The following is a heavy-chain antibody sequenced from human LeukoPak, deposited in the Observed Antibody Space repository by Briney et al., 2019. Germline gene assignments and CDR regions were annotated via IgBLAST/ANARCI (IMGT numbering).Heavy chain of an antibody. Sequence: PSETLSLTCTVSGGSISSYYWSWIRQPPGKGLEWIGYIYYSGSTNYNPSLKSRVTISVDTSKNQFSLKLSSVTAADTAVYYCARGVWFGSDAFDIWGQGTMVTVSS. CDR3: ARGVWFGSDAFDI. CDR2: IYYSGST. J-gene: IGHJ3*02. D-gene: IGHD3-10*01. V-gene: IGHV4-59*01. CDR1: GGSISSYY.